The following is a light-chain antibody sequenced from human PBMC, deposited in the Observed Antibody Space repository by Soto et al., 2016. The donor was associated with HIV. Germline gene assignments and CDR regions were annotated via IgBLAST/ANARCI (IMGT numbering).Light chain of an antibody. CDR2: DDS. V-gene: IGLV3-21*03. CDR1: NVGSKT. CDR3: QVWDSSRDHVV. J-gene: IGLJ2*01. Sequence: VLTQPPSVSVAPGKTATITCGGNNVGSKTVHWYQQKPGQAPVVVVHDDSDRPSGIPERFSGSNSGNMATLTINRVEAGDEADYYCQVWDSSRDHVVFGGGTKLTVL.